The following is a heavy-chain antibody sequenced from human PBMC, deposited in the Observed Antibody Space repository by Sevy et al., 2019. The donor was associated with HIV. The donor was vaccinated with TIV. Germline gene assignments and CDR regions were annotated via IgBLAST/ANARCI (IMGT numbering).Heavy chain of an antibody. V-gene: IGHV3-49*03. CDR1: GFTFGDYA. Sequence: GGSLRLSCTASGFTFGDYAMSWFRQAPGKGLEWVGFIRSKAYGGTTEYAASGKGRFTISRDDSKSIAYLQMNSLKTEDTAVYYCTRDGYSQPVGDAFDIWGQGTMVTVSS. J-gene: IGHJ3*02. CDR3: TRDGYSQPVGDAFDI. D-gene: IGHD5-18*01. CDR2: IRSKAYGGTT.